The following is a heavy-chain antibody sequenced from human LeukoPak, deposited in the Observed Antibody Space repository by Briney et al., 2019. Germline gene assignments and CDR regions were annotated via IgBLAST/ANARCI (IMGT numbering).Heavy chain of an antibody. Sequence: SETLSLTCTVSGGSISSYYWSWIRQPPGKGLEWIGYIYYSGSTNYNPSLKSRVTISVDTSKNQFSLKLSSVTAADTAVYYCARQAEMATTYFDYWGQGTLVTVSS. V-gene: IGHV4-59*08. CDR3: ARQAEMATTYFDY. CDR1: GGSISSYY. J-gene: IGHJ4*02. CDR2: IYYSGST. D-gene: IGHD5-24*01.